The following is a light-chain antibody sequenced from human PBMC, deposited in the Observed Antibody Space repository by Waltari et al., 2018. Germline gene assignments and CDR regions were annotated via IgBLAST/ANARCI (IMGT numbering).Light chain of an antibody. J-gene: IGLJ2*01. CDR3: HSRDASGVGGS. CDR1: GLRSYY. Sequence: SELTQDPAVSVAMGQTVTITCPGNGLRSYYASWYQQRPGQAPNLIMYEKNNRPSGVPDRFSGSNSDNTASLTITGAQAEDEASYYCHSRDASGVGGSFGGGTKLTVL. CDR2: EKN. V-gene: IGLV3-19*01.